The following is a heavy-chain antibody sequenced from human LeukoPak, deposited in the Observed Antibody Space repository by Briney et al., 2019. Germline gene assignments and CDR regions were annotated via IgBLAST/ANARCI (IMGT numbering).Heavy chain of an antibody. CDR3: ATFPSLGDMDV. CDR1: GFTFSSYS. J-gene: IGHJ6*02. V-gene: IGHV3-15*07. CDR2: IRGMSDGATI. Sequence: RGSLRLSCAASGFTFSSYSMNWVRRAPGKGLEWVGRIRGMSDGATIDYAAPVKGRFIISRDDSKNMLYLQMDSLKTEDTAVYYCATFPSLGDMDVWAKGPRSPSP. D-gene: IGHD1-26*01.